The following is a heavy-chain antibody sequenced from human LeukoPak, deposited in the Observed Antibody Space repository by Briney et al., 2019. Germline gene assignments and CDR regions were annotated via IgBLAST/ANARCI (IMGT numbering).Heavy chain of an antibody. Sequence: GGSLRLSCAASGFTLSDYYMSWIRQAPGKGLEWVSYSSSSGSTIYYADSVKGRFTISRGNAKNTLYLQMNSLRAEDTAVYYCASASSHRIAAGGDYWGQGTLVTVSS. CDR1: GFTLSDYY. CDR3: ASASSHRIAAGGDY. D-gene: IGHD6-13*01. J-gene: IGHJ4*02. CDR2: SSSSGSTI. V-gene: IGHV3-11*04.